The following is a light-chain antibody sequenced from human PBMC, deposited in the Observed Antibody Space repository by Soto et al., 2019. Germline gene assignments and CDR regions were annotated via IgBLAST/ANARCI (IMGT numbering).Light chain of an antibody. CDR3: QQSYSTPYT. V-gene: IGKV1-39*01. Sequence: DILMTQSPSSLSASVGDRVTITCRASQTFSNFLNWYQQKPGKAPKLLVHGASSLQSGVPSRFSGSGSGTDFTLTITSLQPEDSATYYCQQSYSTPYTFGQGTKLQIK. CDR1: QTFSNF. J-gene: IGKJ2*01. CDR2: GAS.